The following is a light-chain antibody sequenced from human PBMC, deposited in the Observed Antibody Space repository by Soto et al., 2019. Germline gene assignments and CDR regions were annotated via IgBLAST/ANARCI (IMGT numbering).Light chain of an antibody. V-gene: IGKV3-11*01. CDR2: DAS. J-gene: IGKJ4*01. Sequence: EIVLTQSPDTQSFSPGERATLSCRASQSVSGYLGWYQQKPGQAPRLLIYDASNWAYGVPARFRGCGSGTKFTLTIASLERGDFAVYYCQQRSNWPYLTFGGGTRV. CDR1: QSVSGY. CDR3: QQRSNWPYLT.